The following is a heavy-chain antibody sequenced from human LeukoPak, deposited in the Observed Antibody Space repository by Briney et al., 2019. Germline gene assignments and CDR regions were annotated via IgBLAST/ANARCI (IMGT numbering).Heavy chain of an antibody. CDR2: ISGSGGST. CDR3: AKDGVATIFPPTTYGMDV. Sequence: PGGSLRLSCAASGFTFSSYAMSWVRQAPGKGLEWVSAISGSGGSTYYADSVKGRFTISRDNAKNSLYLQMNSLRAEDTALYYFAKDGVATIFPPTTYGMDVWGQGTTVTVSS. J-gene: IGHJ6*02. V-gene: IGHV3-23*01. CDR1: GFTFSSYA. D-gene: IGHD5-12*01.